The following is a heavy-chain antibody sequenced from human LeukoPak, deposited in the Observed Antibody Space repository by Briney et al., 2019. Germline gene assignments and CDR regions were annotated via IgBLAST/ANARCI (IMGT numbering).Heavy chain of an antibody. Sequence: ASVKVSCKASGYTFTGYYMHWVRQAPGQGLEWMGWINPNSGGTNYAQKFQGWVTMTRDTSISTAYMELSRLRSDDTAVYYCARDDPGIAAAGTFGMDVWGQGTTVTVSS. CDR3: ARDDPGIAAAGTFGMDV. V-gene: IGHV1-2*04. CDR1: GYTFTGYY. J-gene: IGHJ6*02. D-gene: IGHD6-13*01. CDR2: INPNSGGT.